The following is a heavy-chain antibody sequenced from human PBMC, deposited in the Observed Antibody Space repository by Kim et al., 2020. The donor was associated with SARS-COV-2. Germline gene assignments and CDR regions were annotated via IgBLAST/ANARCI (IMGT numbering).Heavy chain of an antibody. CDR3: ARDSYDYVWGSYRVYVDEHNDY. V-gene: IGHV3-11*01. D-gene: IGHD3-16*02. Sequence: GGSLRLSCAASGFTFSDYYLSWIRQAPGKGLGWVSYISSSGSTIYYADSVKGRFTISRDNAKNSLYLQMNSLRAEDTAVYYCARDSYDYVWGSYRVYVDEHNDYWGQGTLVTVSS. J-gene: IGHJ4*02. CDR1: GFTFSDYY. CDR2: ISSSGSTI.